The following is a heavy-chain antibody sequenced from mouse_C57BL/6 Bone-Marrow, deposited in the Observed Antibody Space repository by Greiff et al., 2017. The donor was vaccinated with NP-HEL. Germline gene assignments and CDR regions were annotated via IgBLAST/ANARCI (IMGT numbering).Heavy chain of an antibody. J-gene: IGHJ2*01. Sequence: QVTLKVCGPGILQPSQTLSLTCSFSGFSLSTFGMGVGWIRQPSGKGLEWLAHLWWDDDKYYNPALKSRLRISKDTSNNQVSLKISNVDTADTATYYCARGHYYGSSYPLWGQGTTLTVSS. V-gene: IGHV8-8*01. CDR3: ARGHYYGSSYPL. D-gene: IGHD1-1*01. CDR1: GFSLSTFGMG. CDR2: LWWDDDK.